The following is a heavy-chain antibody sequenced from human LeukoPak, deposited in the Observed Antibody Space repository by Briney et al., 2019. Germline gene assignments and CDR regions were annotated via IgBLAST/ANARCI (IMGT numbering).Heavy chain of an antibody. J-gene: IGHJ5*02. CDR3: AKGLEDVHDVTGHYSNWFDP. V-gene: IGHV3-23*01. CDR1: GFIFSSYA. D-gene: IGHD3-22*01. CDR2: ISGSGGNT. Sequence: PGGSLRLSCAASGFIFSSYAMTWVRQAPGKGLEWVSGISGSGGNTYFADSVKGRFTISRDNSKNTLYLQMNSLRAEDTAVYYCAKGLEDVHDVTGHYSNWFDPWGQGTLVTVSS.